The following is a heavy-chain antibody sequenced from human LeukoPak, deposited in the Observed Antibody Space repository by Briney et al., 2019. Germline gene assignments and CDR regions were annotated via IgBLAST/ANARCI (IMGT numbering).Heavy chain of an antibody. V-gene: IGHV3-23*01. CDR2: ISGSGGST. J-gene: IGHJ4*02. D-gene: IGHD4-17*01. CDR1: GFTFSSYA. Sequence: GSLRLSCAASGFTFSSYAMSWVRQAPGKGLEWVSAISGSGGSTYYADSVKGRFTISRDNSKNTLYLQMNSLRAEDTAVYYCAKSHSSYGDYDYWGQGTLVTVSS. CDR3: AKSHSSYGDYDY.